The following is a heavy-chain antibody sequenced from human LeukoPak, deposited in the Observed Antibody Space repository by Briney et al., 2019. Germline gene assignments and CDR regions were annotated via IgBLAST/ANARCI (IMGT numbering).Heavy chain of an antibody. V-gene: IGHV3-30*18. D-gene: IGHD5-24*01. CDR3: AKDRDGTFDY. CDR2: ISYDGSNK. CDR1: GFTFSSYA. J-gene: IGHJ4*02. Sequence: GGSLRLSCAASGFTFSSYAMSWVRQAPGKGLEWVAVISYDGSNKYYADSVKGRITISRDNSKNTLYLQMNSLRAEDTAVYYCAKDRDGTFDYWGQGTLVTVSS.